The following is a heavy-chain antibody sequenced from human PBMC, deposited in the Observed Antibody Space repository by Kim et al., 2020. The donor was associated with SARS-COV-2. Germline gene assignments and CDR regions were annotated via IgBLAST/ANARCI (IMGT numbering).Heavy chain of an antibody. V-gene: IGHV4-59*01. Sequence: LKSRVTISVDTSKNQFSLKLSSVTAADTAVYYCARDYYYGSGSYYNWFDPWGQGTLVTVSS. CDR3: ARDYYYGSGSYYNWFDP. J-gene: IGHJ5*02. D-gene: IGHD3-10*01.